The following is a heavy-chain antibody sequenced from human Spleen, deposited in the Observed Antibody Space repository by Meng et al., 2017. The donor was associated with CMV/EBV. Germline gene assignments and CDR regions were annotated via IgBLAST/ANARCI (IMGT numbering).Heavy chain of an antibody. CDR2: ISAYNGNT. Sequence: GYTFTIYGISWVRQAPGQGHEWMGWISAYNGNTNYAQKLKSRVTMTTDTSTSTAYMELRSLRSDDTAVYYCARSYYDFWSGYPTQWDYWGQGTLVTVSS. CDR3: ARSYYDFWSGYPTQWDY. CDR1: GYTFTIYG. V-gene: IGHV1-18*01. J-gene: IGHJ4*02. D-gene: IGHD3-3*01.